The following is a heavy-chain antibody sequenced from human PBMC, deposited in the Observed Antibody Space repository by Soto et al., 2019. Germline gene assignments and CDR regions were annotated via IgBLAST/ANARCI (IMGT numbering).Heavy chain of an antibody. D-gene: IGHD2-15*01. CDR3: ARASRVVAATLSWFDP. CDR1: GGTFSSYA. J-gene: IGHJ5*02. V-gene: IGHV1-69*13. Sequence: GASVKVSCKASGGTFSSYAISWVRQAPGQGLEWMGGIIPIFGTANYAQKFQGRVTITADESTSTAYMELSSLRSEDTAVYYCARASRVVAATLSWFDPWGQGTLVTVSS. CDR2: IIPIFGTA.